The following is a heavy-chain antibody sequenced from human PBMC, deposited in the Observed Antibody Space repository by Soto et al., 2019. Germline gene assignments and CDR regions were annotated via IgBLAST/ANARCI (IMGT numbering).Heavy chain of an antibody. CDR2: ISSSSSYI. J-gene: IGHJ6*02. CDR3: AREPGIAAAGTSNYYYGMDV. CDR1: GFTFSSYS. D-gene: IGHD6-13*01. V-gene: IGHV3-21*01. Sequence: RGSLRLSCAASGFTFSSYSMNWVRQAPGKGLEWVSSISSSSSYIYSADSVKGRFTISRDNAKNSLYLQMNSLRAEDTAVYYCAREPGIAAAGTSNYYYGMDVWGQGTTVTVSS.